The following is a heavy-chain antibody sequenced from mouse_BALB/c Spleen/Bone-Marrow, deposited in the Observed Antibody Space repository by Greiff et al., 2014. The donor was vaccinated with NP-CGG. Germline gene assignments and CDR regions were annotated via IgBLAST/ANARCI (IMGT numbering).Heavy chain of an antibody. V-gene: IGHV2-9*02. CDR1: GFSLTSYG. CDR3: ARGGLRRPAMDY. Sequence: VQVVESGPGLVAPSQSLSITCTVSGFSLTSYGVHWVRQPPGKGLEWLGVIWAGGSTNYNSALMSRLSISKDNSKSQVFLKMNSLQIDDTAMYYCARGGLRRPAMDYWGQGTSVTVSS. CDR2: IWAGGST. D-gene: IGHD2-4*01. J-gene: IGHJ4*01.